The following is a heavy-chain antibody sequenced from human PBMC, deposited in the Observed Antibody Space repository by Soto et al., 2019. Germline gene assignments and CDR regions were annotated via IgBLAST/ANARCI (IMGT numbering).Heavy chain of an antibody. CDR2: IIPIFGTA. D-gene: IGHD5-18*01. V-gene: IGHV1-69*13. J-gene: IGHJ4*02. CDR1: GGTFSNYS. CDR3: AAFVHTAMFILSLYYLDY. Sequence: SVKVAYKASGGTFSNYSISWVRQAPGQGLEWMGGIIPIFGTANYAQKFQGRVTITADESTGTAYMDLRSLRSEDTAVYYCAAFVHTAMFILSLYYLDYWRQVSLVTVSS.